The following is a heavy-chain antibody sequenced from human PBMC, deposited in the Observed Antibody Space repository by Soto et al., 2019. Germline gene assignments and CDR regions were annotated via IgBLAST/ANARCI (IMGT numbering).Heavy chain of an antibody. D-gene: IGHD3-3*01. CDR1: GGTFSSYA. V-gene: IGHV1-69*01. Sequence: ASVKVSCKASGGTFSSYAISWVRQAPGQGLEWMGGIIPIFGTANYAQKFQGRVTITADESTSTAYVELSSLRSEDTAVYYCARDDLAGITIFGVVRAPDYYYGMDVWGQGTTVTVSS. CDR3: ARDDLAGITIFGVVRAPDYYYGMDV. J-gene: IGHJ6*02. CDR2: IIPIFGTA.